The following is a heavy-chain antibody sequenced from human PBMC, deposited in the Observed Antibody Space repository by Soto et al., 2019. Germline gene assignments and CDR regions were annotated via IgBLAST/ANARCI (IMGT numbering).Heavy chain of an antibody. D-gene: IGHD1-26*01. Sequence: QVQLQESGPGLVKPSETLSLTCTVSGGSVSSGSYYWSWIRQPPGKGLEWIGYIYYSGSTNYNPSLKSRVTMSVDTSKNQFSLKLSSVTAADTAVYYCARDFLVFSGSYARYYYYGMDVWGQGTTVTVSS. CDR2: IYYSGST. CDR1: GGSVSSGSYY. CDR3: ARDFLVFSGSYARYYYYGMDV. V-gene: IGHV4-61*01. J-gene: IGHJ6*02.